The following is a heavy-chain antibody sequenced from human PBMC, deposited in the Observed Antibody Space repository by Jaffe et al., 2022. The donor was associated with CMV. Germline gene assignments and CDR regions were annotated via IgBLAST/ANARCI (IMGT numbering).Heavy chain of an antibody. Sequence: EVQLVETGGGLIQPGGSLRLSCAASGFTVSSNYMSWVRQAPGKGLEWVSVIYSGGSTYYADSVKGRFTISRDNSKNTLYLQMNSLRAEDTAVYYCATVIYDSSGPAFDIWGQGTMVTVSS. D-gene: IGHD3-22*01. CDR2: IYSGGST. V-gene: IGHV3-53*02. CDR1: GFTVSSNY. J-gene: IGHJ3*02. CDR3: ATVIYDSSGPAFDI.